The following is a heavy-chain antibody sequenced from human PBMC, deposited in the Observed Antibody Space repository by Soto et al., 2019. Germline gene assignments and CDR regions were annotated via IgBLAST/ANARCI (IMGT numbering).Heavy chain of an antibody. CDR1: GYTFTGYY. J-gene: IGHJ6*02. Sequence: ASVKVSCKASGYTFTGYYMHWVRQAPGQGLEWMGWINPNSGGTNYAQKFQGWVTMTRDTSISTAYMELSRLRSDDTAVYYCARGADYYDSSGYPRRMVGEGYYGMDGWAKGQRSPAP. CDR2: INPNSGGT. CDR3: ARGADYYDSSGYPRRMVGEGYYGMDG. V-gene: IGHV1-2*04. D-gene: IGHD3-22*01.